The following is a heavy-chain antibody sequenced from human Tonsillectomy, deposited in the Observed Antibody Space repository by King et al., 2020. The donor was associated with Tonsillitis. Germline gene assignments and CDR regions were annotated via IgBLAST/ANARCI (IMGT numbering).Heavy chain of an antibody. CDR1: GFTFSNYA. D-gene: IGHD4-11*01. CDR3: ARDPGADYSPWDWYFDL. Sequence: VQLVESGGGVVQPGRSLRFSCAASGFTFSNYAKHWVRQAPGKGLEWVAVISYDGSNKYYADSVKGRFTISRDNSKNTLYLQMNSLRPEDTAVYYCARDPGADYSPWDWYFDLWGRGTLVTVSS. J-gene: IGHJ2*01. V-gene: IGHV3-30-3*01. CDR2: ISYDGSNK.